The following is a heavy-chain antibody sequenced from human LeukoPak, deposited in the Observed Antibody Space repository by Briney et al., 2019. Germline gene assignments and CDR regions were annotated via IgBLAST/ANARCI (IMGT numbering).Heavy chain of an antibody. Sequence: GGSLRLSCAASGFTFSTFWMSWVRQAPGKGLEWVANIRQDGGEKNYVDSVKGRFTISRDNAKNSLHLQMNSLKTEDTAVYYCTTGVAADWSWGQGTLVTVSS. CDR3: TTGVAADWS. CDR2: IRQDGGEK. V-gene: IGHV3-7*03. D-gene: IGHD6-13*01. J-gene: IGHJ4*02. CDR1: GFTFSTFW.